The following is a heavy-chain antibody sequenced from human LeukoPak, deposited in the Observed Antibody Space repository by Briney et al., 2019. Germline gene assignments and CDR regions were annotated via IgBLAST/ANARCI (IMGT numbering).Heavy chain of an antibody. CDR2: ISGSGGST. D-gene: IGHD6-19*01. Sequence: PGGSLRLSCAASGFTFSSYAMSWVRQAPGKGLEWVSAISGSGGSTYYTDSVKGRFTISRDNSKNTLYLQMNSLRAEDTAVYYCAKDKERPIRIAVAGPIDYWGQGTLVTVSS. CDR1: GFTFSSYA. J-gene: IGHJ4*02. V-gene: IGHV3-23*01. CDR3: AKDKERPIRIAVAGPIDY.